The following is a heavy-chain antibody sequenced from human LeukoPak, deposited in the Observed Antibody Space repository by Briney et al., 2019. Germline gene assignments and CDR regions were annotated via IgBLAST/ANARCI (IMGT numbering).Heavy chain of an antibody. Sequence: ASETLSLTCEVSGASVTATNYYWTWIRQRPGKGPEWIGHIHFSGTVYYSPSLQSRASISRDASKNHFSLRLSSLTAADTAVYFCSGGNDDGKIHHWGQGTLVAVSS. J-gene: IGHJ1*01. V-gene: IGHV4-31*11. CDR2: IHFSGTV. D-gene: IGHD3-16*01. CDR3: SGGNDDGKIHH. CDR1: GASVTATNYY.